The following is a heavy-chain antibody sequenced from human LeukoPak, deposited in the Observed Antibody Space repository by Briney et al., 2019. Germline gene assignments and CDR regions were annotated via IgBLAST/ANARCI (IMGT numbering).Heavy chain of an antibody. Sequence: PSETLSLTCAVYGGSFSGYYWSWIRQPPGKGLEWIGEINHSGSTNYNLSLKSRVTISVDTSKNQFSLKLSSVTAADTAVYYCARGGRRYFDWLLLNNWFDPWGQGTLVTVSS. D-gene: IGHD3-9*01. CDR3: ARGGRRYFDWLLLNNWFDP. CDR1: GGSFSGYY. J-gene: IGHJ5*02. V-gene: IGHV4-34*01. CDR2: INHSGST.